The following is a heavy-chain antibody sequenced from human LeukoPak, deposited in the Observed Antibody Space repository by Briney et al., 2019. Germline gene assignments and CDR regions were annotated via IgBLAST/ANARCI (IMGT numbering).Heavy chain of an antibody. CDR1: EFTFSTYW. J-gene: IGHJ3*02. D-gene: IGHD2-15*01. CDR3: ARHRSGGSQDDAFDI. CDR2: IKQDGSEK. V-gene: IGHV3-7*01. Sequence: GGSLRLSCAASEFTFSTYWMSWVRQAPGKGLEWVADIKQDGSEKYYVDSVKGRFTISRQNAKNSLFLQMNSLRAEDTAVYYCARHRSGGSQDDAFDIWGQGTMVTVSS.